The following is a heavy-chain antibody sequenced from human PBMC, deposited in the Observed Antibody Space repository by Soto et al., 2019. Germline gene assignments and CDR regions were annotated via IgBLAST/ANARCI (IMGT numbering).Heavy chain of an antibody. CDR3: ARYSVLVVPAAKYGRDV. D-gene: IGHD2-2*01. V-gene: IGHV4-31*03. J-gene: IGHJ6*02. Sequence: SETLSLTCSVSCVSVSSDIYYWSWIRHHPGKGLEWIGYIYYSGNTYYNPSLGGRVTISLDTSKNHFSLRLRSVTPADTAVYYWARYSVLVVPAAKYGRDVSGRGNSGTV. CDR2: IYYSGNT. CDR1: CVSVSSDIYY.